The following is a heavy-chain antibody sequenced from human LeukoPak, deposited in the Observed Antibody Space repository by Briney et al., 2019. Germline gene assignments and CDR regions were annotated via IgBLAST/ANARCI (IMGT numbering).Heavy chain of an antibody. Sequence: GGSLRLSCVVSGFTFRGHAMSWVRQAPGKGLEWVSANSISGDDTSYADSVKGRFTISRDNPKNTLYLQMSSLSVEDTAMYYCASEIRSNAYWGQGDLVTVSS. J-gene: IGHJ4*02. V-gene: IGHV3-23*01. CDR3: ASEIRSNAY. D-gene: IGHD5-24*01. CDR2: NSISGDDT. CDR1: GFTFRGHA.